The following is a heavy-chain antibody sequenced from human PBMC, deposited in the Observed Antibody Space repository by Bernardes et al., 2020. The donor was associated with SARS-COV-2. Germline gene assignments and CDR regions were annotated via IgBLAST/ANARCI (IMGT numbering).Heavy chain of an antibody. CDR3: ARAVASNYGRFDF. D-gene: IGHD3-10*01. V-gene: IGHV3-74*01. Sequence: VGSLSLSCAASEFTFRSSWMHWVRQVPGPGLVWVSRLSPDGRTPTYADSVKGRFTISRDNAKNTLYLQMNSLRDEDTAVYYCARAVASNYGRFDFWGKGTLVTVSS. CDR2: LSPDGRTP. J-gene: IGHJ4*02. CDR1: EFTFRSSW.